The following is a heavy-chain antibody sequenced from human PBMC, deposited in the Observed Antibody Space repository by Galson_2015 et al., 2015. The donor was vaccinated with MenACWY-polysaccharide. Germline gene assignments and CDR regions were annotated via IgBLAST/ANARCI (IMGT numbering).Heavy chain of an antibody. CDR2: ISGSGGTA. CDR3: AKDGAIGYGTQKGWCFDL. Sequence: SLRLSCAASGFTFSSYAMNWVRQPPGKGLEWVSGISGSGGTAYYADSVKGRFTISRDNSKNTLYLQMNRLRAEDTAVYYCAKDGAIGYGTQKGWCFDLWGRGPLVTVSS. CDR1: GFTFSSYA. V-gene: IGHV3-23*01. D-gene: IGHD1-1*01. J-gene: IGHJ2*01.